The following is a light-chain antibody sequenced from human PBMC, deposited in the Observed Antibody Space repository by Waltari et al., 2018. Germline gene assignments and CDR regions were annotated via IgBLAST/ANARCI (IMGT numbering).Light chain of an antibody. CDR1: QSVLYSANSKNY. V-gene: IGKV4-1*01. J-gene: IGKJ3*01. Sequence: DIVMTQSPDSLTLSLGERATINCKSSQSVLYSANSKNYLDWYQQKPGKAPKSLVYLIATLQSGVPSRFSGSGSGTNFTLTISSLQPEDFATYYCHQYKSYPITFGPGTKVDIK. CDR3: HQYKSYPIT. CDR2: LIA.